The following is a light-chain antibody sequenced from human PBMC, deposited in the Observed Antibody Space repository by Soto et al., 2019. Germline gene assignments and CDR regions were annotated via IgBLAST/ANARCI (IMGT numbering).Light chain of an antibody. CDR2: AAS. CDR1: QSISSY. CDR3: QQSYSTPH. V-gene: IGKV1-39*01. Sequence: DIQMTQSPSSLSASVGDRVTITCRASQSISSYLNWYQQKPGKAPKLLIYAASSLQSGVPSRLSGSGSGTDFTLTISSLQPEDFATYYCQQSYSTPHFGQGTRLEI. J-gene: IGKJ5*01.